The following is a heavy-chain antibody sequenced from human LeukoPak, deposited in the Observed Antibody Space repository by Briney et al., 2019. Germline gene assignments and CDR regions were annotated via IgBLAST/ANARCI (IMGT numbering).Heavy chain of an antibody. V-gene: IGHV3-30*02. J-gene: IGHJ4*02. CDR2: IRYDGSNK. CDR3: AKEEPVTFDY. CDR1: GFTFSSYG. D-gene: IGHD4-17*01. Sequence: PGGSLRLSCAASGFTFSSYGMHWVRQAPGKGLEWVAFIRYDGSNKYYADSVKGRFTISGDNSKNTLYLQMNSLRAEVTAVYYCAKEEPVTFDYWGQGTLVTVSS.